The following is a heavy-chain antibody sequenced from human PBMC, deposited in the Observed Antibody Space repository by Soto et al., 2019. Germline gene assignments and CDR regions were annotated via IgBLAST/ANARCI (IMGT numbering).Heavy chain of an antibody. CDR1: GGSISSYY. J-gene: IGHJ4*02. D-gene: IGHD3-10*01. V-gene: IGHV4-59*08. Sequence: QVQLQESGPGLVKPSETLSLTCTVSGGSISSYYWSWIRQPPGKGLEWIGYIYYSGSTNYNPSLKSRGTISVDTSKNQFSLKLSSVTAADTAVYYCARSHHYGSGSYSFDYWGQGTLVTVSS. CDR2: IYYSGST. CDR3: ARSHHYGSGSYSFDY.